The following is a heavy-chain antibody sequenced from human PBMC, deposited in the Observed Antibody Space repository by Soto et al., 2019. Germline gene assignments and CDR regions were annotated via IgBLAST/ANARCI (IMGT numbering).Heavy chain of an antibody. CDR2: IIPIFGTA. D-gene: IGHD6-6*01. Sequence: SVKVSCKASGGTFSSYAISWVRQAPGQGLEWMGGIIPIFGTANYAQKFQGRVTITADESTSTAYMELSSLRSEDTAVYYCAREVGQLAPRAYYYYGMDVWGQGTTVTVSS. J-gene: IGHJ6*02. CDR1: GGTFSSYA. V-gene: IGHV1-69*13. CDR3: AREVGQLAPRAYYYYGMDV.